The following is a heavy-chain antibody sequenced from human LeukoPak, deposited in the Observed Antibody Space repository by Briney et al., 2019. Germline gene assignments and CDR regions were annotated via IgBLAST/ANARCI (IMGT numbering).Heavy chain of an antibody. V-gene: IGHV3-66*02. CDR3: ARDRCSSTSCHSWFDP. Sequence: PGGSLRLSCAASGFTVSSNYMSWVRQAPGKGLEWVSVVYSGDSTYYADSGKGRFTISRDNTKNTLYLQMHSLRAEDTAVYYCARDRCSSTSCHSWFDPWGQGTLVTVSS. CDR2: VYSGDST. J-gene: IGHJ5*02. CDR1: GFTVSSNY. D-gene: IGHD2-2*01.